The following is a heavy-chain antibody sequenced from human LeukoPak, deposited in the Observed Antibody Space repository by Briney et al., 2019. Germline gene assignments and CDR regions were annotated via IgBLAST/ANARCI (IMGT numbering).Heavy chain of an antibody. V-gene: IGHV3-53*01. J-gene: IGHJ4*02. Sequence: GGSLRLSCAASGFTVSSNYMSWVRQAPGKELEWVSIIYTDGTTYYADSVKGRFTISRDNSENTLSLQMNRLRAEDTAVYYCARGGGVVSRGFSKYYFDSWGQGTLVIVSS. CDR1: GFTVSSNY. D-gene: IGHD3-22*01. CDR3: ARGGGVVSRGFSKYYFDS. CDR2: IYTDGTT.